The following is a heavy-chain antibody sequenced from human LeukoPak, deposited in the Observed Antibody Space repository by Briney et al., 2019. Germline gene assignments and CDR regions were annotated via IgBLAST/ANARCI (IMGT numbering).Heavy chain of an antibody. Sequence: ASVKVFCKASGYTFTGYYMHWVRQAPGQGLEWMGWINPNSGGTNYAQKFQGRVTMTRDTSISTAYMELSRLRSDDTAVYYCAGVPYYDFWSAHSWGQGTLVTVSS. D-gene: IGHD3-3*01. CDR1: GYTFTGYY. V-gene: IGHV1-2*02. J-gene: IGHJ5*02. CDR2: INPNSGGT. CDR3: AGVPYYDFWSAHS.